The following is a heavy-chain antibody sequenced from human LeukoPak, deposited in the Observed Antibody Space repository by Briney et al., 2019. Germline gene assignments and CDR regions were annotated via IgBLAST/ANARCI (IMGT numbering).Heavy chain of an antibody. CDR2: ISDSGDNT. CDR3: AKDQDSSGRTPLDY. Sequence: GGSLRPSCAASGFTFNGYAMNWVRQAPGKGLEWVSAISDSGDNTYYADSVKGRFTISRDNSKNTLYLQMNSLRAEDTAVYYCAKDQDSSGRTPLDYWGQGTLVTVSS. CDR1: GFTFNGYA. V-gene: IGHV3-23*01. J-gene: IGHJ4*02. D-gene: IGHD6-19*01.